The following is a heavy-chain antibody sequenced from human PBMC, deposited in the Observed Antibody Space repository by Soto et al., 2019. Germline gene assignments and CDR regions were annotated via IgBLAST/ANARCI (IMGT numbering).Heavy chain of an antibody. D-gene: IGHD2-15*01. CDR2: ISDGGGST. CDR3: ANGCGGTCYSKSHH. V-gene: IGHV3-23*01. CDR1: GFTFSSYA. Sequence: EVQLLESGGGLVQPGGSLRLSCAASGFTFSSYAMSWVRQAPGKGLEWVSGISDGGGSTYYGASVKGRFTISKDNSKNTLYLQMNSRTAEDTTVYYCANGCGGTCYSKSHHWCQGTLVTVSS. J-gene: IGHJ5*02.